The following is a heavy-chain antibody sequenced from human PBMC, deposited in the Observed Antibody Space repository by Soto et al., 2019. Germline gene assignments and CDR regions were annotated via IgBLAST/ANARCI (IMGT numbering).Heavy chain of an antibody. D-gene: IGHD3-3*01. CDR3: ARTDDFWSGLKVGYWFDP. V-gene: IGHV1-18*04. CDR2: ISAYNGNT. CDR1: GYTFTSYG. J-gene: IGHJ5*02. Sequence: ASVKVSCKASGYTFTSYGISWVRQAPGQGLEWMGWISAYNGNTNYAQKLQDRVTMTTDTSTSTAYMELRSLRSDDTAVYYCARTDDFWSGLKVGYWFDPWGQGTLVTVSS.